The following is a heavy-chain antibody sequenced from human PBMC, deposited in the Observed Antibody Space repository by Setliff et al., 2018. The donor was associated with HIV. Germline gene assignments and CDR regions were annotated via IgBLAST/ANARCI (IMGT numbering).Heavy chain of an antibody. CDR3: AKAARDYYDSSGYYIGIDY. V-gene: IGHV3-23*01. CDR1: GFTFSSYA. D-gene: IGHD3-22*01. J-gene: IGHJ4*02. Sequence: PGGSLRLSCAASGFTFSSYAMSWVRQAPGKGLDWVSAISGSAGGTYYADSVKGRFTISRDNSKSTLYLQMNSLRAEDTAVYYCAKAARDYYDSSGYYIGIDYWGRGTLVTVSS. CDR2: ISGSAGGT.